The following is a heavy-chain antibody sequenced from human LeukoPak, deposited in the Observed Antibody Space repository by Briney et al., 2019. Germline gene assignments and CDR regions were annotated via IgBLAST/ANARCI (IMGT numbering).Heavy chain of an antibody. CDR1: GFTFSTYW. CDR2: ISSDASIT. J-gene: IGHJ6*03. D-gene: IGHD3-10*01. CDR3: ARDLLSNVDRGVPLDV. Sequence: GGSLRLSCAASGFTFSTYWMHWVRQAPGKGLVWVSRISSDASITSYADPVKGRFTISRDNAKNTLYLQMNSLRAEDTAVYYCARDLLSNVDRGVPLDVWGKGTTVTVSS. V-gene: IGHV3-74*01.